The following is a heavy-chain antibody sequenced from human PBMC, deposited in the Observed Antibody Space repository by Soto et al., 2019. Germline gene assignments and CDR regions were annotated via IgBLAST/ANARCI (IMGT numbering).Heavy chain of an antibody. V-gene: IGHV4-4*02. CDR1: GGSISSTIW. D-gene: IGHD6-19*01. CDR3: ATSPGSVAGDY. Sequence: PSETLSLTCAVYGGSISSTIWWSWVRQPPGKGLEWIGEIFYSGTTNYNPSLKGRVTISVDRSKNQLSLRLNSVTAADTAVYYCATSPGSVAGDYWGQGSLVTVSS. CDR2: IFYSGTT. J-gene: IGHJ4*02.